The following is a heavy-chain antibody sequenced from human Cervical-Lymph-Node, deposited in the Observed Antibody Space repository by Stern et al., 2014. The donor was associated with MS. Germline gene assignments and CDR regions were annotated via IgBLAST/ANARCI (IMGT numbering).Heavy chain of an antibody. CDR1: GGSIPHYY. J-gene: IGHJ4*01. V-gene: IGHV4-59*01. Sequence: QLQLQDSGPGLVTPSETLSPTCTVSGGSIPHYYWSWIRQPPGKGLEWIGYIYYSGSTNYNPSLKSRVTISVDTSKNQFSLKLSSVTAADTAVYYCARDKGMFFLWGQGTLVTVSS. CDR2: IYYSGST. CDR3: ARDKGMFFL. D-gene: IGHD2/OR15-2a*01.